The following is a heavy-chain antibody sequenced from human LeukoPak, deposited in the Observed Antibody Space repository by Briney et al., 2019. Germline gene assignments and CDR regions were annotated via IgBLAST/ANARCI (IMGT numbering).Heavy chain of an antibody. V-gene: IGHV4-59*12. CDR1: RGSISSYY. D-gene: IGHD4-17*01. CDR3: AGIDYGDYDQH. CDR2: IYYSGST. Sequence: SETLSLTCTVSRGSISSYYWSWIRQPPGKGLEWIGYIYYSGSTNYNPSLKSRVTISVDTSKNQFSLKLRSVTAADTAVYYCAGIDYGDYDQHWGQGTLVTVSS. J-gene: IGHJ1*01.